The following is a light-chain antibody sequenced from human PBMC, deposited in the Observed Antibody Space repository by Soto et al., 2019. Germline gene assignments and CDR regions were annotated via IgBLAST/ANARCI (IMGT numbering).Light chain of an antibody. J-gene: IGKJ1*01. Sequence: EIVMTQSPATLSVSPGERATLSCRASQSVSTNLAWYQQKPGQAPRLLIYNALTRATGIPARFSGSGSGTEFTLTISSLQPDDFATYYCQHYNSYSEAFGQGTIVDIK. CDR3: QHYNSYSEA. CDR1: QSVSTN. V-gene: IGKV3-15*01. CDR2: NAL.